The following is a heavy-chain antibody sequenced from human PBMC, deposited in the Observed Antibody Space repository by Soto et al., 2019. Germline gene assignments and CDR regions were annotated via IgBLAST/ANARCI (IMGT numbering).Heavy chain of an antibody. D-gene: IGHD6-13*01. J-gene: IGHJ4*02. CDR2: IYYSGST. CDR3: ARFEGRFRGSSLAYFDF. Sequence: ALSVTCAVSVGSISSGGYYWSWILQHPGKGLEWIGYIYYSGSTYYNPSLKSRVTISVDTSKNQFSLKLSSVTAADTAVYYCARFEGRFRGSSLAYFDFWGQGTLVTVSS. V-gene: IGHV4-31*11. CDR1: VGSISSGGYY.